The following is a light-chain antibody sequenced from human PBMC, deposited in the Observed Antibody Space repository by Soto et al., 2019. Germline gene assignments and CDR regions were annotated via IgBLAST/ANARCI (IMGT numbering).Light chain of an antibody. J-gene: IGKJ1*01. V-gene: IGKV4-1*01. CDR3: QQYYSGRT. CDR2: WAS. CDR1: QSVLHRSKRKNY. Sequence: DIVMTQSPDSLAVSLGERTTINCRSSQSVLHRSKRKNYLAWYQQKAGQPPKLLISWASTRESGVPDRFSGSESGTDFTLTISSLQAEDVATYYCQQYYSGRTFGQGTKVEI.